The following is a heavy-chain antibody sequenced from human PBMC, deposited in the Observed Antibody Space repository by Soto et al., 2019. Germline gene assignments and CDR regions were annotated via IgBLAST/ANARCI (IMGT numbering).Heavy chain of an antibody. D-gene: IGHD4-17*01. CDR1: GFPGEEHA. V-gene: IGHV3-9*01. J-gene: IGHJ6*02. CDR3: VKDMTPGGADV. CDR2: VFCKGGST. Sequence: EVQLVESGGGLVRPGGSLRLSCAASGFPGEEHALQWARQVPGGGLEWVSGVFCKGGSTGFPDSVKGRFTISRENAKNSLYLQMNSLRIEDTAVYYCVKDMTPGGADVWGQGTTVTVSS.